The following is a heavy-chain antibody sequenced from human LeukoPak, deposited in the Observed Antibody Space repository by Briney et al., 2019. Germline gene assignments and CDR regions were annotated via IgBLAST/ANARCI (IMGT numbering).Heavy chain of an antibody. D-gene: IGHD2-2*01. CDR1: GGSISSSSYY. V-gene: IGHV4-39*01. J-gene: IGHJ5*02. CDR2: IYYSGST. Sequence: PSETLSLTCTVSGGSISSSSYYWGWIRQPPGKGLEWIGSIYYSGSTYYNPSLKSRVTISVDTSKNQFSLKLSSVTAADTAVYYCARGQGRLNRRNIVVVPAAMRGAGWFDPWGQGTLVTVSS. CDR3: ARGQGRLNRRNIVVVPAAMRGAGWFDP.